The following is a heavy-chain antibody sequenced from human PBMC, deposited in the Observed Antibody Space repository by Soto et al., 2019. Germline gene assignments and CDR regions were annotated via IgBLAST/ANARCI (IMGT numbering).Heavy chain of an antibody. D-gene: IGHD6-25*01. CDR2: IEGDGSST. CDR1: GFTFSSYW. J-gene: IGHJ3*01. V-gene: IGHV3-74*01. Sequence: GGSLRLSCAASGFTFSSYWMHWVSQAPGKGLEWVSRIEGDGSSTTSADSVKGRFTVSRDDARNTLYLQMSSLRADDTAIYYCAREGLDTAGFFDVWGQGTMVTVSS. CDR3: AREGLDTAGFFDV.